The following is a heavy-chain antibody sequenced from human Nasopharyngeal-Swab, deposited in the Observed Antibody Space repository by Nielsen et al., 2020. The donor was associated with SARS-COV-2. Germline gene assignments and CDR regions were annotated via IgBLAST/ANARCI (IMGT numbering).Heavy chain of an antibody. CDR1: GFTFSSYA. CDR3: ASPYSGSYLDAFDI. J-gene: IGHJ3*02. D-gene: IGHD1-26*01. CDR2: ISYDGSNK. Sequence: GGSLRLSCAASGFTFSSYAMHWVRQAPGKGLEGVAVISYDGSNKYYADSVKGRFTISRDNSKNTLYLQMNSLRAEDTAVYYCASPYSGSYLDAFDIWGQGTMVTVSS. V-gene: IGHV3-30-3*01.